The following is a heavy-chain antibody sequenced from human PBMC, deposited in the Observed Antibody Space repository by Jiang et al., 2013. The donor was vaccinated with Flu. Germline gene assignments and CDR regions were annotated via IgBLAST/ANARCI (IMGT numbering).Heavy chain of an antibody. Sequence: SGAEVKKPGASVKVSCKASGYTFTGYYMHWVRQAPGQGLEWMGWINPNSGGTNYAQKFQGWVTMTRDTSISTAYMELSRLRSDDTAVYYCARAPYDFWSGLGPEFDYWGQGTLVTVSS. V-gene: IGHV1-2*04. J-gene: IGHJ4*02. CDR3: ARAPYDFWSGLGPEFDY. CDR1: GYTFTGYY. D-gene: IGHD3-3*01. CDR2: INPNSGGT.